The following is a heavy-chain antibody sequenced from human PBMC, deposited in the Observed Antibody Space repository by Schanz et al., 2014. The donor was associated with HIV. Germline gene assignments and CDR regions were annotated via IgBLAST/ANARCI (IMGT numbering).Heavy chain of an antibody. CDR3: AREPNYSGFDS. V-gene: IGHV1-2*02. CDR1: GGTFSSYA. J-gene: IGHJ5*01. CDR2: VTPNSGDT. D-gene: IGHD5-12*01. Sequence: QVQLVQSGAEVRKPGSSVKVSCKASGGTFSSYAISWVRQAPGQGLEWMGWVTPNSGDTYYAQKFQGRVTMTRDTSINTASVELSRLRSDDTAVYFCAREPNYSGFDSWGHGTLVTVSS.